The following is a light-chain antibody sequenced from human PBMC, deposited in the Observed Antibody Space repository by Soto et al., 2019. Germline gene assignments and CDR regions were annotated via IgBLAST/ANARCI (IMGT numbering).Light chain of an antibody. Sequence: EIVSTQSPGPLSLSPGERATLSCRASQSVSNNYLAWYQQKPGQAPRPLIYGASNRATGIPDRFSGSGSGTDFTLTISRLEPEDFADYYCQQYNKWPLITFGQGTRLEIK. J-gene: IGKJ5*01. CDR1: QSVSNNY. V-gene: IGKV3-20*01. CDR3: QQYNKWPLIT. CDR2: GAS.